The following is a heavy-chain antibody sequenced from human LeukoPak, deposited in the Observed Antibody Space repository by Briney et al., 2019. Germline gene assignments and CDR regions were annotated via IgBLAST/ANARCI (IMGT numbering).Heavy chain of an antibody. D-gene: IGHD6-13*01. Sequence: ASAKVSCKASGYTFTGYYMHWVRQAPGQGLEWMGWINPNSGGTNYAQKFQGRVTMTRDTSISTAYMELSRLRSDDTAVYYCARDLAAAGYYYYGMDVWGQGTTVTVSS. CDR3: ARDLAAAGYYYYGMDV. V-gene: IGHV1-2*02. J-gene: IGHJ6*02. CDR1: GYTFTGYY. CDR2: INPNSGGT.